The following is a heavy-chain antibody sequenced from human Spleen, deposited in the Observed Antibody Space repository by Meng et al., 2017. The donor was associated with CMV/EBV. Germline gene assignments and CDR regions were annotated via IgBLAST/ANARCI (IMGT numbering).Heavy chain of an antibody. CDR2: ISWNSGRI. CDR1: GFAFDDYT. D-gene: IGHD2-8*01. Sequence: GGSLRLSCAASGFAFDDYTMHWVRQGPGKGLEWVSGISWNSGRIDYVDSVKGRFTISRDNAKNSLHLQMNSLRVEDTAVYYCARDRFLVLMAFDYWGQGTLVTVSS. J-gene: IGHJ4*02. V-gene: IGHV3-9*01. CDR3: ARDRFLVLMAFDY.